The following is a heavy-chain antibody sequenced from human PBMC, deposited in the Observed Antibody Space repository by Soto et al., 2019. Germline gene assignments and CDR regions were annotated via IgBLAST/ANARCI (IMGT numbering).Heavy chain of an antibody. CDR1: GYTFTSYD. Sequence: ASVKVSCKASGYTFTSYDINWVRQATGQGLEWMGWMNPNSGNTGYAQKFQGRVTMTRNTSISTAYMELSSLRSEDTAVYYCARGLRYFDRVSDGIYSFDYWGQGALVTVSS. D-gene: IGHD3-9*01. V-gene: IGHV1-8*01. CDR3: ARGLRYFDRVSDGIYSFDY. J-gene: IGHJ4*02. CDR2: MNPNSGNT.